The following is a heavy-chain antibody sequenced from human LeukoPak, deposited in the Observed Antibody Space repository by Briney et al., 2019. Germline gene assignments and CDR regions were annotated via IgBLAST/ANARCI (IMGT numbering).Heavy chain of an antibody. CDR2: ISGSGGST. V-gene: IGHV3-23*01. D-gene: IGHD2-2*01. CDR1: GFTFSSYA. J-gene: IGHJ6*03. Sequence: GGSLGLSCAASGFTFSSYAMSWVRQAPGKGLEWVSAISGSGGSTYYADSVKGRFTISRDNSKNTLYLQMNSLRAEDTAVYYCAKIPAAMLQYYYYMDVWGKGTTVTVSS. CDR3: AKIPAAMLQYYYYMDV.